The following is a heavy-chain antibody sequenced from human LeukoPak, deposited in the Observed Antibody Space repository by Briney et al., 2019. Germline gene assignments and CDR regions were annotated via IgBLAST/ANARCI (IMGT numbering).Heavy chain of an antibody. CDR2: IYYTGDT. CDR3: ARAPGMATTNFDY. J-gene: IGHJ4*02. V-gene: IGHV4-39*07. D-gene: IGHD5-24*01. Sequence: PSETLSLTCTVSGGAISSSVYYWVWIRQPPGKGLEWIGNIYYTGDTYYNPSLKGRVTISVDTSNNQFSLQLSSVTAADTAVYYCARAPGMATTNFDYWGQGTLVTVSS. CDR1: GGAISSSVYY.